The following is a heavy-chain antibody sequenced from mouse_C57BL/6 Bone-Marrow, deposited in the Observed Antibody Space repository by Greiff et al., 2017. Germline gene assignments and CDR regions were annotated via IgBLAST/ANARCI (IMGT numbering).Heavy chain of an antibody. D-gene: IGHD2-3*01. CDR2: ISDGGSYT. CDR3: ARDGWRFAY. V-gene: IGHV5-4*01. Sequence: EVQGVESGGGLVKPGGSLKLSCAASGFTFSSYAMSWVRQTPEKRLEWVATISDGGSYTYYPDNVKGRFTISRDNAKNNLYLQMSHLKSEDTAMYYCARDGWRFAYWGQGNLVTVSA. J-gene: IGHJ3*01. CDR1: GFTFSSYA.